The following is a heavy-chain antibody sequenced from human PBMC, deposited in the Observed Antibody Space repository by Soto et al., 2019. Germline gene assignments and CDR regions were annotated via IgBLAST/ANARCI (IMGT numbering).Heavy chain of an antibody. CDR2: IYYSGST. CDR1: GGSISSSSYY. D-gene: IGHD3-3*02. CDR3: ASPKIAFYNGFDP. Sequence: QLQLQESGPGLVKPSETLSLTCTVSGGSISSSSYYWGWIRQPPGKGLEWIGSIYYSGSTYYNPSLKSRVTISVDTSKNQFSLKLSSVTAADTAVYYCASPKIAFYNGFDPWGQGTRVTVSS. V-gene: IGHV4-39*01. J-gene: IGHJ5*02.